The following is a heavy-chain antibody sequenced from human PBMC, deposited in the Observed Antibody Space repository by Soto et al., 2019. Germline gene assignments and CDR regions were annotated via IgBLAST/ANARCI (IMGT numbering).Heavy chain of an antibody. CDR2: IYPSDSDT. CDR3: ARGGVSTRLFDY. CDR1: GYNFAGYW. Sequence: PGESLKISCKGSGYNFAGYWIAWVRQMPGKGLELMGIIYPSDSDTRYRPSFQGQVTISADKSISSAYLQWSSLRASDTAMYYCARGGVSTRLFDYGGQGTPVTASS. J-gene: IGHJ4*02. D-gene: IGHD3-3*01. V-gene: IGHV5-51*03.